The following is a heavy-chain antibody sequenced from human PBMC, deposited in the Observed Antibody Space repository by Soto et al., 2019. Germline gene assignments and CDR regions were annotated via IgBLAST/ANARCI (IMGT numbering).Heavy chain of an antibody. D-gene: IGHD3-16*02. CDR2: ISAYNGNT. Sequence: QVQLVQSGAEVKKPGDSVKVSCKASGYTFTSYGISWVRQAPGQGLEWMGWISAYNGNTNYAQKLQGRVTMTTDTSTSTAFMELRSLRSDDTAVYYCARGRCDYIWGSYRAGDFFHYWGQGTLVTVSS. CDR3: ARGRCDYIWGSYRAGDFFHY. V-gene: IGHV1-18*01. CDR1: GYTFTSYG. J-gene: IGHJ4*02.